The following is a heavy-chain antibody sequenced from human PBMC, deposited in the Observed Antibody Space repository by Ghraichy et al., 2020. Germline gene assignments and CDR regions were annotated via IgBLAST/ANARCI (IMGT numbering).Heavy chain of an antibody. D-gene: IGHD2-2*01. CDR3: AKRGFVGCTSATCYVDY. Sequence: LSLTCAASGFTFSNNAMNWVRQAPGKGLEWVSSISGSGGYTYYADSVKGRFTISRDNSKSTLYLQMNSLRAEDTAVYYCAKRGFVGCTSATCYVDYWGQGTLVTVSP. J-gene: IGHJ4*02. CDR2: ISGSGGYT. CDR1: GFTFSNNA. V-gene: IGHV3-23*01.